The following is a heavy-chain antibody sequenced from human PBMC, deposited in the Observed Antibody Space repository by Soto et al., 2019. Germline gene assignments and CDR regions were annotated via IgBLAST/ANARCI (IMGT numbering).Heavy chain of an antibody. CDR2: INPNSGGT. V-gene: IGHV1-2*04. D-gene: IGHD3-3*01. CDR3: ARSEYYDFWSGYFSGYYYYYGMDV. Sequence: ALVKVSCKASGYTFTGYYMHWVRQAPGQGLEWMGWINPNSGGTNYAQKFQGWVTMTRDTSISTAYMELSRLRSDDTAVYYCARSEYYDFWSGYFSGYYYYYGMDVWGQGTTVTVSS. CDR1: GYTFTGYY. J-gene: IGHJ6*02.